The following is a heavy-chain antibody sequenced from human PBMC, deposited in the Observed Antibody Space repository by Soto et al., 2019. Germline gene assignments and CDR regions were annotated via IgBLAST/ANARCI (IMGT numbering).Heavy chain of an antibody. CDR1: GFTFSDYY. CDR3: AREVSRDWNYRMVDP. V-gene: IGHV3-11*01. J-gene: IGHJ5*02. D-gene: IGHD1-7*01. CDR2: ISSSGSTI. Sequence: NPGGSLRLSCAASGFTFSDYYMSWIRQAPGKGLEWVSYISSSGSTIYYADSVKGRFTISRDNAKNSLYLQMNSLRAEDTAVYYCAREVSRDWNYRMVDPRGQGTLVTVSS.